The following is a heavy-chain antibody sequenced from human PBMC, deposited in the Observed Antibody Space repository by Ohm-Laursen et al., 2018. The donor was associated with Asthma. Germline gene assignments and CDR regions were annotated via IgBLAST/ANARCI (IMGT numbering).Heavy chain of an antibody. CDR3: AKDHLTGGYYYYGMDV. CDR1: GFTFRSYA. D-gene: IGHD7-27*01. CDR2: ISYDGSNK. Sequence: RSLRLSCAASGFTFRSYAMHWVRQAPGKGLEWVAVISYDGSNKYYADSVKGRFTISRDNSKNTLYLQMNSLRAEDTAVYYCAKDHLTGGYYYYGMDVWGQGTTVTVSS. V-gene: IGHV3-30*04. J-gene: IGHJ6*02.